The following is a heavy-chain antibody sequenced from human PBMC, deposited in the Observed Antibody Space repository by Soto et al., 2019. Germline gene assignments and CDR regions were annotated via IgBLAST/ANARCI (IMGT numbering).Heavy chain of an antibody. Sequence: GGSLRLSCAASEFTFSKHGMHWVRQAQGKGLEWVAVISYDGSNKYYGDSVKDRFTISRDNSKNTLYLHMNSLRPEDTAVYFCAKGPPLLMVYPVLDSWGQGTLVTVSS. CDR2: ISYDGSNK. J-gene: IGHJ4*02. V-gene: IGHV3-30*18. D-gene: IGHD2-8*01. CDR3: AKGPPLLMVYPVLDS. CDR1: EFTFSKHG.